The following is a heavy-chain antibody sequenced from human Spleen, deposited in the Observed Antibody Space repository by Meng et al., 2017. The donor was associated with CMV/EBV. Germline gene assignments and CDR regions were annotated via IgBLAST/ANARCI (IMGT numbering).Heavy chain of an antibody. CDR1: GFTFSNVW. CDR2: TRDKANSYTT. CDR3: TRGGYRRGQNYYYGMDV. Sequence: GESLKISCAVSGFTFSNVWMSWVRQGPGKGLEWVGRTRDKANSYTTEYAASVKGRFTISRDDSKNLLYLQMNSLKTEDTAVYYCTRGGYRRGQNYYYGMDVWGQGTTVTVSS. D-gene: IGHD5-12*01. V-gene: IGHV3-72*01. J-gene: IGHJ6*02.